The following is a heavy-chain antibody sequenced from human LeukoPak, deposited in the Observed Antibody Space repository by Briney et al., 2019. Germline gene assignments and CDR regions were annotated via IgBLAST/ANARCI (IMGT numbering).Heavy chain of an antibody. D-gene: IGHD3-22*01. CDR1: GYSISSGYY. CDR2: IYHSGST. Sequence: SETLSLTCTVSGYSISSGYYWGWIRQPPGKGLEWIGSIYHSGSTYYNPSLKSRVTISVDTSKNQSSLKLSSVTAADTAVYYCARANFYYDSSGYNWFDPWGQGTLVTVSS. J-gene: IGHJ5*02. V-gene: IGHV4-38-2*02. CDR3: ARANFYYDSSGYNWFDP.